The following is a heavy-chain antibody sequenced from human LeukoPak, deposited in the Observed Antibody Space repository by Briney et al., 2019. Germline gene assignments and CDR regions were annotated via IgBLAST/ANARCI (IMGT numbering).Heavy chain of an antibody. CDR1: GFTFSSYA. CDR3: VRGVRIAGTTGHGHNWFDP. Sequence: GGSLRLSCGASGFTFSSYAMHWVRQAPGKGLEYVSTISNNGGSTYYANFVKGRFTISRDNSKNTLYLQMGSLRAEDMAVYYCVRGVRIAGTTGHGHNWFDPWGQGTLVTVSS. V-gene: IGHV3-64*01. CDR2: ISNNGGST. D-gene: IGHD1-1*01. J-gene: IGHJ5*02.